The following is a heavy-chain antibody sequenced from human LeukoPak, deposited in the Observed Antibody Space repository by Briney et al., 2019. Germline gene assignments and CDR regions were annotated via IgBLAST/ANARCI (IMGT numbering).Heavy chain of an antibody. CDR2: IYYSGST. CDR3: ALDSGWSAFDI. V-gene: IGHV4-39*01. J-gene: IGHJ3*02. D-gene: IGHD6-19*01. CDR1: GGSISSSSYY. Sequence: PGGSLRLSCTVSGGSISSSSYYWGWIRQPPGKGLEWIGSIYYSGSTYYNPSLKSRVTISVDTSKNQFSLKLSSVTAADTAVYYCALDSGWSAFDIWGQGTMVTVSS.